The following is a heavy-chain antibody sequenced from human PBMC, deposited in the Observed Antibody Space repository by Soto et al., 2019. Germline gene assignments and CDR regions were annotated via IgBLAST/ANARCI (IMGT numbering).Heavy chain of an antibody. V-gene: IGHV4-59*01. Sequence: SETLSLTCTVSGGSISSYYWSWIRQPPGKGLEWIGYIYYSGSTNYNPSLKSRVTISVDTSKNQFSLKLSSVTAAYTAVYYCARGDFWSGYYYFDYWGQGTLVTV. D-gene: IGHD3-3*01. CDR2: IYYSGST. CDR1: GGSISSYY. J-gene: IGHJ4*02. CDR3: ARGDFWSGYYYFDY.